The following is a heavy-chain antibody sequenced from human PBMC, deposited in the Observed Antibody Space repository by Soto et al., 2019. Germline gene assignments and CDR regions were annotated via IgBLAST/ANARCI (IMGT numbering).Heavy chain of an antibody. CDR2: ITSSSSGL. CDR3: VTDLNWAFDI. D-gene: IGHD1-20*01. Sequence: GGSLRLSCAASGFIFSSYSMNWVRQAPGKGLEWLSYITSSSSGLRYEDSVKGRFTISRDNAKNSLFLQMNSLRVEDTALYYCVTDLNWAFDIWGQGTMVTVS. J-gene: IGHJ3*02. V-gene: IGHV3-48*01. CDR1: GFIFSSYS.